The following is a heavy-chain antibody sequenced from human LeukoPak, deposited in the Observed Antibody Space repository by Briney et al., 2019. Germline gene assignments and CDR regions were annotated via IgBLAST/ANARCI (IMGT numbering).Heavy chain of an antibody. V-gene: IGHV4-4*07. J-gene: IGHJ3*02. CDR3: ARHDHRQAVPDAFDI. CDR1: GGSISSYY. D-gene: IGHD1-14*01. Sequence: SETLSLTCTVSGGSISSYYWSWIRQPAGKGLEWIGRIYTSGSTNYNPSLKSRVTMSVDTSKNQFSLKLSSVTAADTAVYYCARHDHRQAVPDAFDIWGQGTMVTVSS. CDR2: IYTSGST.